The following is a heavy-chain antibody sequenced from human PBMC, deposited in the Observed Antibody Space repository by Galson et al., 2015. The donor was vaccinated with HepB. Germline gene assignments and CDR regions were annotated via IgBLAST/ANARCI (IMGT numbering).Heavy chain of an antibody. CDR1: GGSISSSNYY. CDR3: ARERWVLWGFGY. V-gene: IGHV4-39*07. J-gene: IGHJ4*02. CDR2: IYFSGTT. D-gene: IGHD3-16*01. Sequence: LSLTCTVSGGSISSSNYYWGWIRQPPGKGLEWIGSIYFSGTTYYNPSLKSRVTISVDTSKNQFSLKLSSVTAADTAVYYCARERWVLWGFGYWGQGTLVTVSS.